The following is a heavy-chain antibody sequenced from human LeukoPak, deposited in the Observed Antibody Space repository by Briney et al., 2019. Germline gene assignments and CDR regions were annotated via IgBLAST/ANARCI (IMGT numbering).Heavy chain of an antibody. CDR3: ARVSSSSWFAPFDY. J-gene: IGHJ4*02. CDR1: GGSISNYF. D-gene: IGHD6-13*01. Sequence: SETLSLTCTVSGGSISNYFWSWIRQPPGKGLEWIGCIYYSGSTNYNPSLKNRVTISVDTSKNQFSLKLSSVTAADTAVYYCARVSSSSWFAPFDYWGQGTLVTVSS. V-gene: IGHV4-59*01. CDR2: IYYSGST.